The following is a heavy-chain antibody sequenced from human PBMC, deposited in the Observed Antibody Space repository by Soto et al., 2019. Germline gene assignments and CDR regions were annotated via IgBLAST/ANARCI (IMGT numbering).Heavy chain of an antibody. CDR3: ARGPSIAARYFDY. V-gene: IGHV3-30-3*01. CDR1: GFTFSSYA. CDR2: ISYDGSNK. D-gene: IGHD6-6*01. Sequence: QVQLVESGGGVVQPGRSLRLSCAASGFTFSSYAMHWVRQAPGKGREWVAVISYDGSNKYYADSVKGRFTISRDNSKNTLYLQMNSLRAEDTAVYYCARGPSIAARYFDYWGQGTLVTVSS. J-gene: IGHJ4*02.